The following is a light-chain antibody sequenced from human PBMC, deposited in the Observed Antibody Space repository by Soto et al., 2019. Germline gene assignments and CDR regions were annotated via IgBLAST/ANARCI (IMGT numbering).Light chain of an antibody. CDR1: SSDVGGYNY. Sequence: QSVLTQPASVSGSPGQSITISCTGTSSDVGGYNYVSWYQQHPGKSPKLMIYDVSNRPSGFSFRFSGSKSGNTASLTFFGFQAEDEADYYCSSYTSSSTLYGFGTGTKVTVL. CDR2: DVS. V-gene: IGLV2-14*01. J-gene: IGLJ1*01. CDR3: SSYTSSSTLYG.